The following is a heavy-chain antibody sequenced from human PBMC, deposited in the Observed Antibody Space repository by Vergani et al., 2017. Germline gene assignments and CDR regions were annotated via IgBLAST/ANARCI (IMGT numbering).Heavy chain of an antibody. D-gene: IGHD3-22*01. CDR2: IYTSGST. CDR1: GGSISSYY. J-gene: IGHJ4*02. Sequence: QVQLQESGPGLVKPSETLSLTCTVSGGSISSYYWSWIRQPAGKGLEWIGRIYTSGSTNYNPSLKSRVTMSVDTSKNQSSLKLSSVTAADTAVYYCARDRRGSSGYSYYFDYWGQGTLVTVSS. CDR3: ARDRRGSSGYSYYFDY. V-gene: IGHV4-4*07.